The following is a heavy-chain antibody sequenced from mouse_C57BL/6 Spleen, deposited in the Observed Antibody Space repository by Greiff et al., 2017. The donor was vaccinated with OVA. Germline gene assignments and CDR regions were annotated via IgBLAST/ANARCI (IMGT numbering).Heavy chain of an antibody. CDR2: ILPGSGST. V-gene: IGHV1-9*01. Sequence: VQLLQSGAELMKPGASVKLSCKATGYTFTGYWIEWVKQRPGHGLEWIGEILPGSGSTNYNEKFKGKATFTTDTATNTTYMQLSSLTTEDSDIDDCARGRLRQEYAMDYWGQGTSVTVSA. D-gene: IGHD2-4*01. CDR3: ARGRLRQEYAMDY. J-gene: IGHJ4*01. CDR1: GYTFTGYW.